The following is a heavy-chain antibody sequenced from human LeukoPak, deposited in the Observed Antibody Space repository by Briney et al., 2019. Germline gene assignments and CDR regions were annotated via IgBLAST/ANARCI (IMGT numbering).Heavy chain of an antibody. J-gene: IGHJ4*02. CDR2: IYHSGST. Sequence: PSETLSLTCAVSGGSISSGGYFWSWIRQPPGKGLEWIGYIYHSGSTYYNPSLKSRVTISVDRSKNQFSLKLSSVTAADTAVYYCARGRYSYGCFDYWGQGTLVTVSS. CDR1: GGSISSGGYF. V-gene: IGHV4-30-2*01. D-gene: IGHD5-18*01. CDR3: ARGRYSYGCFDY.